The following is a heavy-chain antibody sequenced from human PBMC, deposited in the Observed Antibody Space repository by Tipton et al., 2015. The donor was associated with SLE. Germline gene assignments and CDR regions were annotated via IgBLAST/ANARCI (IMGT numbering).Heavy chain of an antibody. CDR3: ARVDGSGSYYLLDY. D-gene: IGHD3-10*01. CDR1: GGSISSSSYY. Sequence: TLSLTCTVSGGSISSSSYYWGWIRQPPGKGLEWSGRIYYSGCTYYNPTHKSRVTISVETSKNQFSLKLIAVTAADTAVYYCARVDGSGSYYLLDYWGQGPLVTVAS. CDR2: IYYSGCT. J-gene: IGHJ4*02. V-gene: IGHV4-39*07.